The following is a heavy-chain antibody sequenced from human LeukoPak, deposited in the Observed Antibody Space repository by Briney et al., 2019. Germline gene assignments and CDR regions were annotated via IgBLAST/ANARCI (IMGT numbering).Heavy chain of an antibody. V-gene: IGHV4-59*01. CDR3: ARGVGSFYSPLPGFDY. D-gene: IGHD1-26*01. Sequence: SETLSLTCTVSGGSISSYYWSWIRQPPGKGLEWIGYIYYTGSTNYNPSLKSRVTISVDTSKNQFSLKLSSVTAADTAVYYCARGVGSFYSPLPGFDYWGLGTLVTVSS. J-gene: IGHJ4*02. CDR2: IYYTGST. CDR1: GGSISSYY.